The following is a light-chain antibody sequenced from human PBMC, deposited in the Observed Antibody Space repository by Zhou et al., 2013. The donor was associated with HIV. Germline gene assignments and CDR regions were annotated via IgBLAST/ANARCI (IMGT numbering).Light chain of an antibody. Sequence: EIVMTQSPAALSGSPGEKVTLSCRASQSVGSNLAWYQQRPGQPPRLLIYDASTRATGVPVRFSGSGSGTEFTLTIAGLQSEDVAVYYCQQYNRWPPLTFGGGTQVEIK. CDR3: QQYNRWPPLT. J-gene: IGKJ4*01. CDR1: QSVGSN. V-gene: IGKV3-15*01. CDR2: DAS.